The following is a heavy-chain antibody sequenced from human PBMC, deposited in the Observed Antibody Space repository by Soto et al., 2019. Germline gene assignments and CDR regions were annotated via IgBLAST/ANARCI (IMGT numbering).Heavy chain of an antibody. CDR3: ARDNDRPQLGGNYYYILDV. CDR2: IMPVFRTP. Sequence: QVQLEQSGAEVKKPGSSVKVSCKASGGTFRTAAISWVRQAPGQGLEWMGGIMPVFRTPDYAQKFQGRVTITADESTNTAYMEVSGLRSDDTAVYYGARDNDRPQLGGNYYYILDVWGQGTTITVSS. D-gene: IGHD2-8*01. CDR1: GGTFRTAA. J-gene: IGHJ6*02. V-gene: IGHV1-69*12.